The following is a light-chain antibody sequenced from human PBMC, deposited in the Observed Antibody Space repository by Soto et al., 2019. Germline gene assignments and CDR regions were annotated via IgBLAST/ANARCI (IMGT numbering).Light chain of an antibody. J-gene: IGKJ5*01. CDR3: QQYGSSLFT. CDR1: QSVSSSY. Sequence: EIVMTQSPGTLSVFPGERVTLSCRASQSVSSSYLAWYQQKPGQTPRLLIYGASSRATGIPDRFSGSGSGTDFTLTISRLEPEDFAVYYCQQYGSSLFTFGQGTRLEIK. V-gene: IGKV3-20*01. CDR2: GAS.